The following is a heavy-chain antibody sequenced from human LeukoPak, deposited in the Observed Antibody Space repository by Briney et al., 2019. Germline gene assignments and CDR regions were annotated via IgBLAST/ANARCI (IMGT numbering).Heavy chain of an antibody. CDR1: GFTFSSYW. V-gene: IGHV3-7*03. CDR3: ARGHNGMDV. Sequence: GGSLRLSCAASGFTFSSYWMSWVRQAPGKGLNWVANIKEDGSEKYYLDSVKGRFTISRDNAKNSLYLQMNSLRAEDTAVYYCARGHNGMDVWGQGTTVTVSS. D-gene: IGHD2-21*01. CDR2: IKEDGSEK. J-gene: IGHJ6*02.